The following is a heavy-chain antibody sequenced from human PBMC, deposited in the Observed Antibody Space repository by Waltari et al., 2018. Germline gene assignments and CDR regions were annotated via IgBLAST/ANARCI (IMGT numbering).Heavy chain of an antibody. CDR1: GYSFTSYW. V-gene: IGHV5-51*03. CDR2: SYPGDCET. D-gene: IGHD3-16*01. J-gene: IGHJ4*02. CDR3: ARSLGGDYFDY. Sequence: EVQLVQSGAEVKKPGESLKISCKGSGYSFTSYWIGWVRQMPGKGLDWRGISYPGDCETRYSPSCQGQVTISADKSISTADLQWSSLKASDTAMYYCARSLGGDYFDYWGQGTLVTVSS.